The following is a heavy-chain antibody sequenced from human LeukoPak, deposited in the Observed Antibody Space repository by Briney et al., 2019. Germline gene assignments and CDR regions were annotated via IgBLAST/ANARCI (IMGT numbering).Heavy chain of an antibody. CDR2: IKQDGSEK. J-gene: IGHJ3*02. V-gene: IGHV3-7*01. Sequence: GGSLRLSCAASGFTFSSYWMSWVRQVPGKGLERVANIKQDGSEKDYLDSVKGRFTISRDNAKNSLYLQMNSLRVEDTAVYYCGRHGGAFEMWGQGTMVSVSS. CDR3: GRHGGAFEM. CDR1: GFTFSSYW.